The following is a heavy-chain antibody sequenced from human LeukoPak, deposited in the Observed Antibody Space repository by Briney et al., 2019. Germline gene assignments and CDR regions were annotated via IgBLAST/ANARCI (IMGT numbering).Heavy chain of an antibody. CDR1: GGSISSYY. J-gene: IGHJ4*02. CDR2: IYYSGST. D-gene: IGHD3-10*01. V-gene: IGHV4-59*01. CDR3: ARDLVGGMMARFGFDY. Sequence: SETLSLTCTVSGGSISSYYWSWIRQPPGKGLEWIGYIYYSGSTNYNPSLKSRVTISIDTSKNQFSLKLSSVTAADTAVYYCARDLVGGMMARFGFDYWGQGTLVTVSS.